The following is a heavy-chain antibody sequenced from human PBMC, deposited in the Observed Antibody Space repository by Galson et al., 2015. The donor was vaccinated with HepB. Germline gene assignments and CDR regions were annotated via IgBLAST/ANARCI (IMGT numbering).Heavy chain of an antibody. J-gene: IGHJ3*02. CDR2: IYPGDSDT. CDR1: GYSFPNFW. CDR3: ARPDGVATITAFDI. D-gene: IGHD5-24*01. Sequence: QSGAEVKKPGESLKISCKGSGYSFPNFWIGWVRQMPGKGLEWMGIIYPGDSDTRYSPSFQGHVTISADRSTSTAYLQWSSLKAADTAMYYCARPDGVATITAFDIWGQGTVVTVSS. V-gene: IGHV5-51*01.